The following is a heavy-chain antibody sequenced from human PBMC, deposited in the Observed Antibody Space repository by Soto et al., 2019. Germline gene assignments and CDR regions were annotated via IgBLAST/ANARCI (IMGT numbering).Heavy chain of an antibody. D-gene: IGHD6-19*01. CDR1: GGTFSSYA. V-gene: IGHV1-69*01. Sequence: QVQLVQSGAEVKKPGSSVKVSCKASGGTFSSYAISWVRQAPGQGLEWMGGIIPIFGTANYAQKFQGRVTITADESTSTAYMELSSLRSEDTAVYYCATQGIAVAGTSSYYYYGMDVWGQGTTVTVSS. CDR3: ATQGIAVAGTSSYYYYGMDV. CDR2: IIPIFGTA. J-gene: IGHJ6*02.